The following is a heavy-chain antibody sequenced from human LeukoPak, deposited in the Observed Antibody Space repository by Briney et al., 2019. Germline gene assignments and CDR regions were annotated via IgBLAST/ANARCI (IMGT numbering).Heavy chain of an antibody. D-gene: IGHD2-15*01. J-gene: IGHJ6*02. CDR3: AKGVVAATNAAYYGMDV. CDR1: GFTFSSYA. Sequence: GGSLRLSCAASGFTFSSYAMHWVRQAPGKGLEWVAVISYDGSNKYYADSVKGRFTISRDNSKNTLYLQMNSLRPEDTAVYYCAKGVVAATNAAYYGMDVWGQGTTVTVSS. CDR2: ISYDGSNK. V-gene: IGHV3-30*04.